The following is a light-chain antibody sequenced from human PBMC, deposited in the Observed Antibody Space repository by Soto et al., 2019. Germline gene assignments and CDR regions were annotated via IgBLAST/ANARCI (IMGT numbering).Light chain of an antibody. V-gene: IGLV1-47*01. CDR2: RNN. Sequence: QSVLTQPRSASGTPGQRVTISCSGSSSNIGSNYVYWYQQLPGTAPKLLIYRNNQRPSGVPDRFSGSKSGTSASLAISGLRSEDEADSYCAAWDDSLSGLWVFGGGTKLTVL. CDR1: SSNIGSNY. CDR3: AAWDDSLSGLWV. J-gene: IGLJ3*02.